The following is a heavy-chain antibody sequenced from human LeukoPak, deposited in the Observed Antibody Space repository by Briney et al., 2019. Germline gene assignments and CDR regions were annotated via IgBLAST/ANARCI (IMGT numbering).Heavy chain of an antibody. Sequence: LTGGSLRLSCAASGFPFSTYAMHWVRQAPGKGLEWVALISYDGSNKYYADSVEGRFTVSRDNSKNTLYLQMNSLRAEDTAVYYCARQTSGVSHNWFDPWGQGTLVTVSS. D-gene: IGHD2-15*01. V-gene: IGHV3-30-3*01. CDR2: ISYDGSNK. J-gene: IGHJ5*02. CDR3: ARQTSGVSHNWFDP. CDR1: GFPFSTYA.